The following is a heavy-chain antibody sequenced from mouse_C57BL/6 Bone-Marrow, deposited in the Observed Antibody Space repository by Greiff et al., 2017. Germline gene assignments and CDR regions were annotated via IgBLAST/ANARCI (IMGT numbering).Heavy chain of an antibody. Sequence: VQLKESVAELVRPGASVKLSCTASGFNIKNTYMHWVKQRPEQGLEWIGRIDPANGNTKYAPKFQGKATITEDTSANTAYLQLSSLTSEDTAIYYCARSGGSRLYYYAMDYWGQGTSVTVSS. CDR1: GFNIKNTY. D-gene: IGHD1-1*01. CDR3: ARSGGSRLYYYAMDY. V-gene: IGHV14-3*01. CDR2: IDPANGNT. J-gene: IGHJ4*01.